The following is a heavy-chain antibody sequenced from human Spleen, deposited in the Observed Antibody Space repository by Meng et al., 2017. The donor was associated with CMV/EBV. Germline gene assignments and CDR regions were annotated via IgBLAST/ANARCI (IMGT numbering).Heavy chain of an antibody. Sequence: GESLKISCAASGFIFSSYAMTWVRQAPGKGLEWVSGISGSGRSTNYADSVKGRFTISRDNSKNTLYLQMNSLRAEDTALYYCAKVHDFWSGYEYGFDIWGQGTMVTVSS. CDR3: AKVHDFWSGYEYGFDI. J-gene: IGHJ3*02. D-gene: IGHD3-3*01. V-gene: IGHV3-23*01. CDR2: ISGSGRST. CDR1: GFIFSSYA.